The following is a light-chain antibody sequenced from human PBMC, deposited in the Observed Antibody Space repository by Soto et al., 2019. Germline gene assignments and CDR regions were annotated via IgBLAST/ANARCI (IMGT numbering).Light chain of an antibody. V-gene: IGKV3-15*01. J-gene: IGKJ1*01. CDR2: DAS. Sequence: ELVITQSPATLSLSPGERATLSCRASQSVSSNLAWYQQKPGQAPRLLISDASTRATGIPDRFSGSGSGTEFPLTITSLQSEDFAVYYCQHYNDLPLTFGQGTKVEIK. CDR1: QSVSSN. CDR3: QHYNDLPLT.